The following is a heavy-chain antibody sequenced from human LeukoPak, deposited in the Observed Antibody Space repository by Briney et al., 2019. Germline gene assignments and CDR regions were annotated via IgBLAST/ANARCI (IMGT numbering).Heavy chain of an antibody. Sequence: SETLSLTCTVSGGSISSYYWSWIRQPPGKGLEWIGYIYYSGTTNYNPSLKSRVTISVDTSKNKFSLKLSSVTAADTAVYYCARGVYIAAAQYGYWGQGTRVTVSS. V-gene: IGHV4-59*01. D-gene: IGHD6-13*01. J-gene: IGHJ4*02. CDR3: ARGVYIAAAQYGY. CDR2: IYYSGTT. CDR1: GGSISSYY.